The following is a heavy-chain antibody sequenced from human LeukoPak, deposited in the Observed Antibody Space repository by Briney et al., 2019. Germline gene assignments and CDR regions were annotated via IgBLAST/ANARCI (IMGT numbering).Heavy chain of an antibody. J-gene: IGHJ3*02. V-gene: IGHV3-23*01. CDR2: ISGSGGGT. D-gene: IGHD6-19*01. CDR1: GFAFSFSA. Sequence: GGSLRLSCAASGFAFSFSAMSWVRQPPGKGLEWVSAISGSGGGTYYADSVKGRFTISRDNSKNTLYLQMNSLRAEDTAVYYCAKFSGSGWCRRDDFDIWGQGTMVTVSS. CDR3: AKFSGSGWCRRDDFDI.